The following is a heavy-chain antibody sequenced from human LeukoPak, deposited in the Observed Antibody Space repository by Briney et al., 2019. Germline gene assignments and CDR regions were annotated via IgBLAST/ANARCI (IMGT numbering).Heavy chain of an antibody. D-gene: IGHD1-26*01. CDR3: AKYGVGPGANIFYT. V-gene: IGHV3-23*01. CDR1: GFTFSSYP. CDR2: ISGGSERI. Sequence: PGGSLRLSCAASGFTFSSYPMTWVRQAPGKGLEWVSSISGGSERIYYADSVKGRFTISRDNSKSMLYLRMDSLEAEDTAVYYCAKYGVGPGANIFYTWGQGTMVTV. J-gene: IGHJ3*02.